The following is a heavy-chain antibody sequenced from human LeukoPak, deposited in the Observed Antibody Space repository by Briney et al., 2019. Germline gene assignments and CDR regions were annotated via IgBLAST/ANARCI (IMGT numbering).Heavy chain of an antibody. J-gene: IGHJ6*02. D-gene: IGHD2-15*01. Sequence: PGGSLRLSCAASGFTFSDYYMSWIRQAPGKGLEWVSYISSSGSTIYYADSVKGRFTISRDNAKNSLYLQMNSLRAEDTAVYYCARSLGYCSGGSCYGVYYYGMDVWGQGTTVTVSS. CDR3: ARSLGYCSGGSCYGVYYYGMDV. CDR1: GFTFSDYY. CDR2: ISSSGSTI. V-gene: IGHV3-11*01.